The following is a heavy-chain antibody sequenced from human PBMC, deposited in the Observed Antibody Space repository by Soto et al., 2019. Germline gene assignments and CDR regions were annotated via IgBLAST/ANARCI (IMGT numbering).Heavy chain of an antibody. CDR3: STRAYDTNGYYRFDP. J-gene: IGHJ5*01. CDR1: GGSFSGHS. D-gene: IGHD3-22*01. Sequence: QVQLQQWGAGLLKPSETLSLTCAVYGGSFSGHSWTWIRQSPGKGLEWIGDINHSGRVNYSPSIKSRVTISLDTSKNQFSPTLSAVTAADTAMYYCSTRAYDTNGYYRFDPWGQGTLVTVSS. V-gene: IGHV4-34*01. CDR2: INHSGRV.